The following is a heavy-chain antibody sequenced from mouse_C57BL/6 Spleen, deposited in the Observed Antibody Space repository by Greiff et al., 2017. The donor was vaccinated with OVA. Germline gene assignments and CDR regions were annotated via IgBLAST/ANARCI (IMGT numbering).Heavy chain of an antibody. J-gene: IGHJ4*01. CDR1: GFTFSDYY. V-gene: IGHV5-16*01. CDR3: ARVYYGSSRNAMDY. Sequence: EVKLMESEGGLVQPGSSMKLSCTASGFTFSDYYMAWVRQVPEKGLEWVANINYDGSSTYYLDSLKSRFIISRDNAKNILYLQISSLKSEDTATYYCARVYYGSSRNAMDYWGQGTSVTVSS. CDR2: INYDGSST. D-gene: IGHD1-1*01.